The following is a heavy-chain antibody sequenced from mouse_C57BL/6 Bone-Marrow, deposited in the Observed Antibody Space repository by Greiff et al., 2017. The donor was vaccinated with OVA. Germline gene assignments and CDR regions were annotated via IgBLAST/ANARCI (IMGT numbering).Heavy chain of an antibody. V-gene: IGHV1-54*01. Sequence: QVQLKESGAELVRPGTSVKVSCKASGYAFTNYLIEWVKQRPGQGLAWIGVINPGSGGTNYNEKFKGKATLTADKSSSTAYMQLSSLTSEDSAVYFCARRGYSKGFDYWGQGTTLTVSS. D-gene: IGHD2-5*01. J-gene: IGHJ2*01. CDR1: GYAFTNYL. CDR3: ARRGYSKGFDY. CDR2: INPGSGGT.